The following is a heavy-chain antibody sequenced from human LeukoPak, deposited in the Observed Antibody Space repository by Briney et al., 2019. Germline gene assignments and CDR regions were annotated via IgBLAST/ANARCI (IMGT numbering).Heavy chain of an antibody. V-gene: IGHV3-23*01. Sequence: QTGGSLRLSCAASGFTFSSYAMSWVRQAPGKGLEWVSAISGSGGSTYYADSVKSRFTISRDNSKNTLYLQMNSLRAEDTAVYYCAKPESSTRPPPYYFDYWGQGTLVTVSS. CDR2: ISGSGGST. CDR1: GFTFSSYA. D-gene: IGHD2-2*01. J-gene: IGHJ4*02. CDR3: AKPESSTRPPPYYFDY.